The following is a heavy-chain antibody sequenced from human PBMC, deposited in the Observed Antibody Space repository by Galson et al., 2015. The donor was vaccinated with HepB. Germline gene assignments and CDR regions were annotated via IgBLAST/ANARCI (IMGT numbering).Heavy chain of an antibody. V-gene: IGHV3-11*06. Sequence: SLRLSCAASGFTFSDYYMSWIRQAPGKGLEWVSYISSSSSYTNYADSVKGRFTISRDNAKNSLYLQMNSLRAEDTAVYYCASYIPMVRGVITWQGGMDVWGQGTTVTVSS. J-gene: IGHJ6*02. CDR1: GFTFSDYY. CDR3: ASYIPMVRGVITWQGGMDV. D-gene: IGHD3-10*01. CDR2: ISSSSSYT.